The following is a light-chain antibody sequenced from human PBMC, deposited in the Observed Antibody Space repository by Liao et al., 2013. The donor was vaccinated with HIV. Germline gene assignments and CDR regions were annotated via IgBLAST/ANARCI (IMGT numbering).Light chain of an antibody. CDR3: QAWDSGTWV. CDR1: KLGDKY. J-gene: IGLJ3*02. CDR2: QDR. Sequence: SYELTQPPSVSVSPGQTASITCSGDKLGDKYACWYQQKPGQSPVLVIYQDRKRPSGIPERFSGSNSGNTATLTISGTQAMDEADYSCQAWDSGTWVFGGGTNLTVL. V-gene: IGLV3-1*01.